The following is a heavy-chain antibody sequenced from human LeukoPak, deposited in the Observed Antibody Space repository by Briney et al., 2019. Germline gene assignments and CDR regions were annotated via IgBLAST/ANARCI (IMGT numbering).Heavy chain of an antibody. CDR2: ISSSSSTI. V-gene: IGHV3-48*01. Sequence: GGSLRLSCAASGFTFSSYSMNWVRQAPGKGLEWVSYISSSSSTIYYADSVKGRFTISRDNAKNSLYLQMNSLRAEDTAVYYCAKRHSPYDFWSGYSFDYWGQGTLVTVSS. J-gene: IGHJ4*02. CDR1: GFTFSSYS. D-gene: IGHD3-3*01. CDR3: AKRHSPYDFWSGYSFDY.